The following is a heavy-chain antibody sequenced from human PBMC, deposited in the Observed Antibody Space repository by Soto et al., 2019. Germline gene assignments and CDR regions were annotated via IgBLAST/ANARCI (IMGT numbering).Heavy chain of an antibody. D-gene: IGHD3-10*01. J-gene: IGHJ5*02. CDR1: GGTFSSYA. Sequence: GASVKVSCKASGGTFSSYAISWVRQAPGQGLEWMGGIIPIFGTANYAQKFRGRVTITADESTSTAYMELSSLRSEDTAVYYCAREAYYRSGSYYKSSYWFDPWGQGTLVTVSS. V-gene: IGHV1-69*13. CDR3: AREAYYRSGSYYKSSYWFDP. CDR2: IIPIFGTA.